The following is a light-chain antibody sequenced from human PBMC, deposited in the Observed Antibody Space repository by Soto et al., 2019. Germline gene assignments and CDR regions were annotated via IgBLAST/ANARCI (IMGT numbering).Light chain of an antibody. CDR1: QGVTTN. Sequence: EIVMPQSPDTLSVSPGERATLSCRAGQGVTTNFAWYQKKSGQYPRLLIYGASTRATGIPVRFRGSGSGTEFNLTITRLQSEDFAVYECQQYNNWTRTCGGGTKGDIK. CDR2: GAS. V-gene: IGKV3-15*01. J-gene: IGKJ4*01. CDR3: QQYNNWTRT.